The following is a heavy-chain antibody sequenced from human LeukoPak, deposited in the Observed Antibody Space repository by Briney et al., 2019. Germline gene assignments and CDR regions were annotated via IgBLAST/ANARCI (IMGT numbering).Heavy chain of an antibody. CDR2: IIPILGIA. CDR1: GGTFSSYT. V-gene: IGHV1-69*04. Sequence: GASVKVSXKASGGTFSSYTISWVRQAPGQGLEWMGRIIPILGIANYAQRFQGRVTITADKSTSTAYMELSGLRSEDTAVYYCARDSWGSRGYSYGPSDYWGRGTLVTVSS. CDR3: ARDSWGSRGYSYGPSDY. D-gene: IGHD5-18*01. J-gene: IGHJ4*02.